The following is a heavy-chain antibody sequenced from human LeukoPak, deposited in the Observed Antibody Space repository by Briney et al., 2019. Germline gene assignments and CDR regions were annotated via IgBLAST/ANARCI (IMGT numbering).Heavy chain of an antibody. D-gene: IGHD5-18*01. CDR1: GFTFSSYA. CDR2: ISSNGGST. CDR3: ARGGPRSGYSYGPVYYFDY. J-gene: IGHJ4*02. V-gene: IGHV3-64*01. Sequence: PGGSLRLSCAASGFTFSSYAMHWVRQAPGKGLEYVSAISSNGGSTYYANSVKGRFTISRDNSKNTLYLQMGSLRAEDMAVYYCARGGPRSGYSYGPVYYFDYWGQGTLVTVSS.